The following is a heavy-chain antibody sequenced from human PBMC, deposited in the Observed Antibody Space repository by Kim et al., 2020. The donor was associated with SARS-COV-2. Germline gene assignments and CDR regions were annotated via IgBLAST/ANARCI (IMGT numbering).Heavy chain of an antibody. Sequence: GGSLRLSCVASGFSFSTYAMRWVRQAPEKGLEWVSVIYSTGTTTNYIDSVKGRFTVSRDNSKNTLYLQMNSLRAEDTAVYYCAKHHGEDFDYYGQGAL. CDR2: IYSTGTTT. CDR1: GFSFSTYA. CDR3: AKHHGEDFDY. D-gene: IGHD7-27*01. J-gene: IGHJ4*02. V-gene: IGHV3-23*03.